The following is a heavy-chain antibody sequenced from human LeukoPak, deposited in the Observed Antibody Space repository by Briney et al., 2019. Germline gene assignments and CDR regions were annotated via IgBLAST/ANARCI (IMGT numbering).Heavy chain of an antibody. V-gene: IGHV5-51*01. CDR3: ARTRSAYYRNDAFDI. Sequence: PGESLKISCKGSGYSFTTYWIGWVRQMPGKGLEWMGIIYPGDSDTRYSPSFQGQVTISADRSISTAYLQWSSLKAPDTAMYYCARTRSAYYRNDAFDIWGQGTMVTVSS. CDR1: GYSFTTYW. J-gene: IGHJ3*02. CDR2: IYPGDSDT. D-gene: IGHD3-3*01.